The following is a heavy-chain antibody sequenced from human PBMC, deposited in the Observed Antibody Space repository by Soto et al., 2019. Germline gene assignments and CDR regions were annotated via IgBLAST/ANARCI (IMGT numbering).Heavy chain of an antibody. V-gene: IGHV3-30*18. Sequence: QVQLVESGGGVVQPGRSLRLSCAASGFTFSSYGMHWVRQAPGKGLEWVAVISYDGSNKYYADSVKGRFTISRDNSKNTLYLQMNSLRAEDTAVYYCAKESPGYSSGWRPNFDYWGQGTLVTVSS. CDR1: GFTFSSYG. CDR3: AKESPGYSSGWRPNFDY. CDR2: ISYDGSNK. J-gene: IGHJ4*02. D-gene: IGHD6-19*01.